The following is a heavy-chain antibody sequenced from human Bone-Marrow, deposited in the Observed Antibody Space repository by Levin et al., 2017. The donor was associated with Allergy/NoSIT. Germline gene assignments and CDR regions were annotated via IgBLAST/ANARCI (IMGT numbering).Heavy chain of an antibody. CDR1: GGSISSSSYY. CDR2: VYYSGST. D-gene: IGHD2-21*02. V-gene: IGHV4-39*07. J-gene: IGHJ3*02. Sequence: SQTLSLTCTVSGGSISSSSYYWGWIRQPPGKGLEWIGNVYYSGSTHYNPSLKSRVTISVDTSKSQFSLKLNSVTAADPAVYYCARDRACGGDCYSTGYTDQPVHDAFDIWGQGTMVTVSS. CDR3: ARDRACGGDCYSTGYTDQPVHDAFDI.